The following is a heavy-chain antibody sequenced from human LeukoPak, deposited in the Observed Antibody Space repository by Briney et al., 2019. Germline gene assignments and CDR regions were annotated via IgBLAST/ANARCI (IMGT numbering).Heavy chain of an antibody. CDR2: SYYSGTT. V-gene: IGHV4-59*08. CDR3: ARHGGSGSFDY. CDR1: GGSISSYY. D-gene: IGHD3-3*01. Sequence: SETLSLTCTVSGGSISSYYWSWIRQPPGKGLEWIGYSYYSGTTTPHPSLKSRVTISVDPSKNQFSLRLASVTAADTAVYYCARHGGSGSFDYWGQGTLVTVSS. J-gene: IGHJ4*02.